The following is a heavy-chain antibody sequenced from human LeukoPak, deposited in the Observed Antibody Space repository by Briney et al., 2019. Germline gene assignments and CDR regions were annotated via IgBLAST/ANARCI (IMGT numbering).Heavy chain of an antibody. CDR2: IYHSGST. V-gene: IGHV4-4*02. D-gene: IGHD3/OR15-3a*01. CDR3: ARELRTGYYAHFNY. Sequence: PSETLSLTCAVSGGSISSSNWWGWVRQPPGKGLGWIGEIYHSGSTNYNPSLKSRVTISVDKSKNQFSLKLSSVTAADTAVYYCARELRTGYYAHFNYWGQGTLVTVSS. J-gene: IGHJ4*02. CDR1: GGSISSSNW.